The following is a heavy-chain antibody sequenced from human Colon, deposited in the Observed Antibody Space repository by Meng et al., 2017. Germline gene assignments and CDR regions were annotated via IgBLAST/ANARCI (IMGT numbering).Heavy chain of an antibody. Sequence: QLKEAGPGLFRPSGTLSLACAVSRDSIGNSKWWSWLRQSPGKGLEWIGEISNSGKTVYSPSLKSRVTISLDKSSNHFSLTLSPVTAADTAIYFCARERMRELGLFDYWGQGALVTVSS. CDR3: ARERMRELGLFDY. J-gene: IGHJ4*02. D-gene: IGHD7-27*01. CDR2: ISNSGKT. V-gene: IGHV4-4*02. CDR1: RDSIGNSKW.